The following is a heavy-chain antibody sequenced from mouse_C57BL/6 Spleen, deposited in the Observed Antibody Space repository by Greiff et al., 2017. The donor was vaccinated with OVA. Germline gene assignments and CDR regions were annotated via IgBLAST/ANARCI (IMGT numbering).Heavy chain of an antibody. D-gene: IGHD1-1*01. Sequence: QVQLQQPGAELVKPGASVKMSCKASGYTFTGYWITWVKQRPGQGLEWIGDIYPGSGGTTYNEKFKSKATLTVDTSSSTSYKQLSSLTSDDSAVYYCARGFGYYGSDVSCAMDYWGQGTSVTVSS. V-gene: IGHV1-55*01. CDR1: GYTFTGYW. J-gene: IGHJ4*01. CDR2: IYPGSGGT. CDR3: ARGFGYYGSDVSCAMDY.